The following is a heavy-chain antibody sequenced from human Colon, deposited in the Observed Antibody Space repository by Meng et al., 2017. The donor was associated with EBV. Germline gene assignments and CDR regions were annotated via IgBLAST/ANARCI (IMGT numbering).Heavy chain of an antibody. CDR1: GGSFSGHY. CDR3: ARRTTVNLRSFDS. J-gene: IGHJ4*02. D-gene: IGHD4-17*01. V-gene: IGHV4-34*01. Sequence: QVHVQLWGAGLLKPSAALALTCAVYGGSFSGHYWTWIRQPPGKGLEWIGEINHSGSTNYNPSLKSRVTISTDTSKNQFSLKVKSVTAADTAVYYCARRTTVNLRSFDSWGQGTLVTVSS. CDR2: INHSGST.